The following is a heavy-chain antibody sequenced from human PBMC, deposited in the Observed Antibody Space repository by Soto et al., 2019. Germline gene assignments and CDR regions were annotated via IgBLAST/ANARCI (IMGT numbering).Heavy chain of an antibody. CDR1: GGSISSGDYY. CDR3: ARDLVPLSSSSFFFFHYYGMDV. CDR2: IYYSGST. V-gene: IGHV4-30-4*01. Sequence: PSETLSLICTVSGGSISSGDYYWSWIRQPPGKGQEWIGYIYYSGSTYYNPSLKSRVTISVDTSKNQFSLKLSSVTAADTAVYYCARDLVPLSSSSFFFFHYYGMDVWGQGTTVTVSS. J-gene: IGHJ6*02. D-gene: IGHD6-6*01.